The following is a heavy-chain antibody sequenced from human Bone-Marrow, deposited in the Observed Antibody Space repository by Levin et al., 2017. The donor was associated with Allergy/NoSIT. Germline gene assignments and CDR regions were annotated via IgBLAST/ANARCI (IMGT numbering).Heavy chain of an antibody. V-gene: IGHV7-4-1*02. J-gene: IGHJ5*02. CDR1: GYTFTSYA. CDR2: INTNTGNP. Sequence: GASVKVSCKASGYTFTSYAMNWVRQAPGQGLEWMGWINTNTGNPTYAQGFTGRFVFSLDTSVSTAYLQISSLKAEDTAVYYCAREARGGTGKDIVVNWFDPWGQGTLVTVSS. CDR3: AREARGGTGKDIVVNWFDP. D-gene: IGHD5-12*01.